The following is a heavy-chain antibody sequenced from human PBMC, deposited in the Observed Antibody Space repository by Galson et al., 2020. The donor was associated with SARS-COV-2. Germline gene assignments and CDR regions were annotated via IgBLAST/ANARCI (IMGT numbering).Heavy chain of an antibody. CDR3: ARDLTVTTNYYYYYGMDV. V-gene: IGHV1-46*01. J-gene: IGHJ6*02. Sequence: ASVKVSCKASGYTFTSYYMHWVRQAPGQGLEWMGIINPSGGSTSYAQKFQARVTMTRDTSTSTVYMELSSLRSEDTAVYYCARDLTVTTNYYYYYGMDVWGQGTTVTVSS. CDR2: INPSGGST. D-gene: IGHD4-17*01. CDR1: GYTFTSYY.